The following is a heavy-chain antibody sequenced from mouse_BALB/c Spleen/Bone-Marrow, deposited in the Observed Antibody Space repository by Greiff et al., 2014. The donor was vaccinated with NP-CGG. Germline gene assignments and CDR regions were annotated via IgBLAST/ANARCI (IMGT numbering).Heavy chain of an antibody. Sequence: VQLQQSGPELVKPGASVRISCKASGYTFTSYYIHWVKQRPGQGLEWIGWIFPGNVNTKYNEKFKGKATLTADKSSSTAYIQLSSLTSEDSAVYFCARDTMDYWGQGTSVTASS. V-gene: IGHV1S56*01. CDR3: ARDTMDY. J-gene: IGHJ4*01. CDR2: IFPGNVNT. CDR1: GYTFTSYY.